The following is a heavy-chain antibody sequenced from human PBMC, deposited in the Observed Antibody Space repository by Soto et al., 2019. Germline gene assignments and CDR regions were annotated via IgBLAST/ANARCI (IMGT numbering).Heavy chain of an antibody. V-gene: IGHV1-24*01. CDR1: GYPFTELS. Sequence: QVQLVQSGAEVTKPGASVKVSCKVSGYPFTELSMHWVRQAPGKGLEWLGGYNPEEGETMSAQKFQGRLTMTEDISTDTAYMELRSVRSDDTAMYYCATDITYGPGRADHWGQGTLVTVSS. D-gene: IGHD3-10*01. CDR2: YNPEEGET. CDR3: ATDITYGPGRADH. J-gene: IGHJ4*02.